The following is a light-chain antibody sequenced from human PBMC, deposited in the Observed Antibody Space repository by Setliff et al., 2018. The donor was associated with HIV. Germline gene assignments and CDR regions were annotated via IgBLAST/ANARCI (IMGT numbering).Light chain of an antibody. V-gene: IGLV1-47*01. Sequence: QSVLTQPPSVSATPGQTVTMSCSGSSSNIGNNYVYWYQQLPGMAPKLLIYRNNQRPSDVPERFSGSKSGTSASLAISGLRSEDEADYYCAAWDDLSNPDVQFGGGTKVTVL. CDR3: AAWDDLSNPDVQ. CDR2: RNN. J-gene: IGLJ2*01. CDR1: SSNIGNNY.